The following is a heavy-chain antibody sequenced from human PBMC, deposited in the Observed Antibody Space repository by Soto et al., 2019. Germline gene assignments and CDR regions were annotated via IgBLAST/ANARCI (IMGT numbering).Heavy chain of an antibody. Sequence: QMQVVQSGPEVKKPGTSVKVSCKTSGFTFSNSAVQWVRQARGQRLEWMGWIVVGSGNIKYVQKFQERATITRDMSTSTAHMELSSLRTEDTAVYYCAAELYSGGSCCSFDIWGQGTMVTVSS. J-gene: IGHJ3*02. D-gene: IGHD2-15*01. CDR2: IVVGSGNI. CDR1: GFTFSNSA. V-gene: IGHV1-58*01. CDR3: AAELYSGGSCCSFDI.